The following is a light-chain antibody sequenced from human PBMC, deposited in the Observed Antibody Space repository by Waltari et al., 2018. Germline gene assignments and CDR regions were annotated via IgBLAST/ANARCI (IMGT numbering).Light chain of an antibody. CDR3: LLYYGGPWV. CDR2: STS. J-gene: IGLJ3*02. CDR1: TGAVTSDYY. Sequence: QTVVTQEPSLTVSPGGTVTLTCASSTGAVTSDYYPNWFQQKPGQAPRARIKSTSVRYSWPPTRFSGSLLGDKAALTLAGVQPEDEADYYCLLYYGGPWVFGGGTKVTVL. V-gene: IGLV7-43*01.